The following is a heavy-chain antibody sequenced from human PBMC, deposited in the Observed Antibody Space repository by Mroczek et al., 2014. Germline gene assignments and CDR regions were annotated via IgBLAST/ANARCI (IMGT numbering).Heavy chain of an antibody. D-gene: IGHD4-17*01. CDR1: GGSISSYY. Sequence: QVQLQESGPGLVKPSETLSLTCTVSGGSISSYYWSWIRQPPGKGLEWIGYIYYSGSTNYNPSLKSRVTISVDTSKNQFSLKLSSVTAADTAVYYCARWDYGEEDAFDIWGQGTSGTPSLQ. J-gene: IGHJ3*02. CDR2: IYYSGST. V-gene: IGHV4-59*01. CDR3: ARWDYGEEDAFDI.